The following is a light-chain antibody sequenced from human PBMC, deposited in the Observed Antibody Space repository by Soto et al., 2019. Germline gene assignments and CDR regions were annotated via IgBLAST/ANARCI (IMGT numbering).Light chain of an antibody. CDR1: QSTSSY. CDR3: QQFNTSPWT. CDR2: KSS. V-gene: IGKV1-5*03. J-gene: IGKJ1*01. Sequence: DIQMTQSPSTLSASVGDRVTITCRASQSTSSYLAWYQQKPGRAPKLLIYKSSILESGVPSRFSGSGSGTEFTLTISSLQPDDFATYYCQQFNTSPWTFGQGTKVDIK.